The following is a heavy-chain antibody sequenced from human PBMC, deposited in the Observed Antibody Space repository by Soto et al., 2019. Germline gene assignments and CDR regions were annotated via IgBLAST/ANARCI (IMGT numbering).Heavy chain of an antibody. D-gene: IGHD6-13*01. CDR1: GFSFSNYE. CDR3: ARDRAAGGY. J-gene: IGHJ4*02. CDR2: ISSGGSTV. V-gene: IGHV3-48*03. Sequence: EVQLVESRGGLVQPGGSLRLSCAASGFSFSNYEMNWVRQAPGKGLEWVAYISSGGSTVHYADSVRGRFTVSRDNARNSLYLQMNTLRVEDTALYYCARDRAAGGYWGQGTLVTVSS.